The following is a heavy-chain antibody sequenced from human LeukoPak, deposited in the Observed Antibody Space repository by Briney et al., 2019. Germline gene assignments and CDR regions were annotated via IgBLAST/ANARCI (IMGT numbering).Heavy chain of an antibody. V-gene: IGHV6-1*01. CDR3: ARGRFSGYTVDY. CDR2: TYYRSKWHN. J-gene: IGHJ4*02. CDR1: GDSVSSNSAA. Sequence: SQTLSLTCAISGDSVSSNSAAWNWIRQSPSRGLEWLGRTYYRSKWHNEYAPSVKSRININPDTYKKQLSLQLNSVTPEDTAVYYCARGRFSGYTVDYWGQGTLVTVSS. D-gene: IGHD5-12*01.